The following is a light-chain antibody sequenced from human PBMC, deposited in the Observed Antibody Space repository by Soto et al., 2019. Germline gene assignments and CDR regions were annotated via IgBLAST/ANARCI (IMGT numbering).Light chain of an antibody. CDR1: QGINSH. J-gene: IGKJ4*01. Sequence: DIQLTQSPSFLSASVGDRVTITCRASQGINSHLSWYQQMPGKVPNLLLYDASTLQSGVPTRFSGSGSGTEFRLTSSSLQPEDFAAYYCQQLSSHPFSFGGGTKVEIQ. CDR2: DAS. V-gene: IGKV1-9*01. CDR3: QQLSSHPFS.